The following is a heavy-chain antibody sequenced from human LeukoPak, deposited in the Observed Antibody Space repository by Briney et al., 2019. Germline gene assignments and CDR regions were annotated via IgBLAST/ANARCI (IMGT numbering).Heavy chain of an antibody. D-gene: IGHD7-27*01. J-gene: IGHJ4*02. V-gene: IGHV4-4*07. CDR2: IHSSGST. CDR1: DGYISNYY. Sequence: PSETLSLTCSVSDGYISNYYLSWIRQPAGKRLEWIGRIHSSGSTSYNPSLKSRVTISVDTSKNQFSLKVSSVTAADTAVYYCAKRGNWGFFDYWGQGTLVTVSS. CDR3: AKRGNWGFFDY.